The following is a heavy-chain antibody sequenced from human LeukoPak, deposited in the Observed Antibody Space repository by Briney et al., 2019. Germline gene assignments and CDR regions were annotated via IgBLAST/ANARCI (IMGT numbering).Heavy chain of an antibody. D-gene: IGHD2-15*01. CDR3: ARSHTRKGFCGGGRCYPAVWWFDP. J-gene: IGHJ5*02. CDR1: GYTFINND. Sequence: ASVKVSCKAPGYTFINNDINWVRQAPGQGLEWMAWIDPKNGNRGYAQSFQGRVTMTTDTSTSTAYMELSSLRSEDTAVYYCARSHTRKGFCGGGRCYPAVWWFDPWGQGTLVTVSS. V-gene: IGHV1-8*01. CDR2: IDPKNGNR.